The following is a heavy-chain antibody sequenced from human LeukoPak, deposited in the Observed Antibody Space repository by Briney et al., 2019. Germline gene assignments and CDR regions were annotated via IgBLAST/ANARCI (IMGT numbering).Heavy chain of an antibody. V-gene: IGHV3-23*01. Sequence: PGGSLRLSCAAPGFTFSSYAMSWVRQTPGKGLDWVSTIYGSGGSTHYADSVKDRFTISRDDSKDTLYLRMDSLRAEDTAVYYCAKDRGADYYYGVEVWGQGTTVSVSS. CDR1: GFTFSSYA. J-gene: IGHJ6*02. CDR2: IYGSGGST. CDR3: AKDRGADYYYGVEV.